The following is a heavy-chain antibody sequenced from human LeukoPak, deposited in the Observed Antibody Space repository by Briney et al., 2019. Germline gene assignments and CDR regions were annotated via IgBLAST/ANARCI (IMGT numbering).Heavy chain of an antibody. CDR3: ARASRSGSYFFY. J-gene: IGHJ4*02. CDR1: GFTFSDHY. CDR2: SRNKANSYTT. V-gene: IGHV3-72*01. D-gene: IGHD1-26*01. Sequence: PGGSLRLSCAASGFTFSDHYMEWVRQTPGKGLEWVGRSRNKANSYTTEYAASVKGRFTISRDDSKNSLFLQMNSLKTDDTAVYYCARASRSGSYFFYWGQGTLVTVSS.